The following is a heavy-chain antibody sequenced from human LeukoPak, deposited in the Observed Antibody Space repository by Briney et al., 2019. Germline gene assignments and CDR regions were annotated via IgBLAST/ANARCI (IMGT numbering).Heavy chain of an antibody. Sequence: QAGGSLRLSRAASGFTFSSHAMSWVRQAPGKGLEWVSAICGSGGSTYYADSVKGRFTISRDNSKNTLYLQVNSLRGEDTAVYYCAKWAERDGYNSYFDYWGQGTLDTVSS. V-gene: IGHV3-23*01. J-gene: IGHJ4*02. CDR2: ICGSGGST. CDR3: AKWAERDGYNSYFDY. D-gene: IGHD5-24*01. CDR1: GFTFSSHA.